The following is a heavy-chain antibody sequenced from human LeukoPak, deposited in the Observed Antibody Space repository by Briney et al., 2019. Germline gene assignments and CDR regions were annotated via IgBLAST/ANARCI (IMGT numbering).Heavy chain of an antibody. D-gene: IGHD2-2*02. J-gene: IGHJ4*02. CDR1: GYSFTSYW. Sequence: GESLKVSCKGSGYSFTSYWIGWVRQMPGKGLEWMGIIYPGDSDTGYSPSFQGQVTISADKSISTAYLQWSSLKASDTAMYYCARPRGVVPAAIDYWGQGTLVTVSS. CDR2: IYPGDSDT. V-gene: IGHV5-51*01. CDR3: ARPRGVVPAAIDY.